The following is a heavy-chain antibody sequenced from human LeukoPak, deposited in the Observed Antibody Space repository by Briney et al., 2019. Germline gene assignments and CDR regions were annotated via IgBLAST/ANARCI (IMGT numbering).Heavy chain of an antibody. Sequence: GGSLRLSCAASGFTFSNAWMNWVRQAPGKGLEWVGRIKSKTSGGTTDYAAPVKGRFAISREDSKNTLYLQMNSLKTEDAAVYYCTTEGYTYGYHSFDIWGQGTMVTVSS. CDR1: GFTFSNAW. CDR2: IKSKTSGGTT. J-gene: IGHJ3*02. D-gene: IGHD5-18*01. V-gene: IGHV3-15*01. CDR3: TTEGYTYGYHSFDI.